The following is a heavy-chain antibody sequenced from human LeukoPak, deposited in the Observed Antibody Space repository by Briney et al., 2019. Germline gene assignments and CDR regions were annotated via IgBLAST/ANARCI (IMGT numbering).Heavy chain of an antibody. V-gene: IGHV4-38-2*02. CDR1: GGSISSYY. D-gene: IGHD2-21*02. CDR2: IYHSGST. CDR3: AREVVTALPFDY. J-gene: IGHJ4*02. Sequence: PSETLSLTCTVSGGSISSYYWSWIRQPPGKGLEWIGSIYHSGSTYYNPSLKSRVTISVDTSKNQFSLKLSSVTAADTAVYYCAREVVTALPFDYWGQGTLVTVSS.